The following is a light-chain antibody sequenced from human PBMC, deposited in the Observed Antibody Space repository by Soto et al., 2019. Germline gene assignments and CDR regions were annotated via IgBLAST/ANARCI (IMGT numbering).Light chain of an antibody. CDR3: SSYTSSSTWV. Sequence: QSVLTQPASVSGSPGQSITISCTGTSSDVGAYNYVSCYQQHPGKAPKLMIYEVRNRPSGVSDRFSGSRSGNTASLTISGLQAEDESDYYCSSYTSSSTWVFGGGTKLTVL. J-gene: IGLJ3*02. CDR1: SSDVGAYNY. CDR2: EVR. V-gene: IGLV2-14*01.